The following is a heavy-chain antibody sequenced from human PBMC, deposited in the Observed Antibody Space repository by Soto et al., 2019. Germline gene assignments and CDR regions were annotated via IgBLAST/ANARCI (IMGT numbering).Heavy chain of an antibody. CDR3: ASGFAAAGILLGPLDAFDI. CDR1: GYSFTSYW. D-gene: IGHD6-13*01. V-gene: IGHV5-10-1*01. CDR2: IDPSDSYT. J-gene: IGHJ3*02. Sequence: PGESLKISCKGSGYSFTSYWISWVRQMPGKGLEWMGRIDPSDSYTNYSPSFQGHVTISADKSISTAYLQWSSLKASDTAMYYCASGFAAAGILLGPLDAFDIWGQGTMVTVSS.